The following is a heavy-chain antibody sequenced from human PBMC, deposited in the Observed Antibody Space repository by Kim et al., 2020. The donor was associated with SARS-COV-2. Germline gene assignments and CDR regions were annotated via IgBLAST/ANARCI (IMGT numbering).Heavy chain of an antibody. Sequence: GGSLRLSCAASGFTFSSYAMHWVRQAPGKGLEWVAVISYDGSNKYYADSVKGRFTISRDNSKNTLYLQMNSLRAEDTAVYYCARGGTQTDLRYCSGGSCYRGDAFDIWGQGTMVTVSS. CDR3: ARGGTQTDLRYCSGGSCYRGDAFDI. CDR2: ISYDGSNK. CDR1: GFTFSSYA. J-gene: IGHJ3*02. D-gene: IGHD2-15*01. V-gene: IGHV3-30*04.